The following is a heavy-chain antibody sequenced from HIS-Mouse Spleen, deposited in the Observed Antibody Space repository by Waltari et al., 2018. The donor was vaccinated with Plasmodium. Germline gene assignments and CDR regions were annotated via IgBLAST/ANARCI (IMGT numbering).Heavy chain of an antibody. CDR3: ARAYYDFWSGYRFDY. CDR2: INHSGST. D-gene: IGHD3-3*01. V-gene: IGHV4-34*01. J-gene: IGHJ4*02. Sequence: QVRLQQWGAGLLKPSETLSLTCAVYGGSFSGYYWSWIRQPPGKGLEWIGEINHSGSTNYNPSLKSRVTISVDTSKNQFSLKLSSVTAADTAVYYCARAYYDFWSGYRFDYWGQGTLVTVSS. CDR1: GGSFSGYY.